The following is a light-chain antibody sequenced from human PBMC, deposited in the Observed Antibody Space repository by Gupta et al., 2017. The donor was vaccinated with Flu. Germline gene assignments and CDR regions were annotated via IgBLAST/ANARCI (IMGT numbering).Light chain of an antibody. CDR2: LGS. CDR1: QSLLHSNGYNY. CDR3: MQALQTCT. Sequence: DIVMTQSLLSLPVTPGEPASISCRSSQSLLHSNGYNYLDWYLQKPGQSPQLLIYLGSNRASGVPDRFSGSGSGTDFTMKISRVEAEDVGVYYCMQALQTCTFGQWTKVEIK. V-gene: IGKV2-28*01. J-gene: IGKJ1*01.